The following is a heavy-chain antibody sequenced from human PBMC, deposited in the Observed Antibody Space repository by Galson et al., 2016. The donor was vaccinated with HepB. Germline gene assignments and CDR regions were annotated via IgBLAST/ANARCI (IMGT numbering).Heavy chain of an antibody. CDR2: IYSGGDT. CDR1: GFSVSGSY. Sequence: SLRLSCAASGFSVSGSYMSWVRQAPGKGLEWVSVIYSGGDTFYADSVKGRFTISRDNSKNTLYLQMDSLRAEDTAVYYCAHNNGWYGKGYFDYCGQGTLVTVSS. D-gene: IGHD6-19*01. V-gene: IGHV3-66*01. CDR3: AHNNGWYGKGYFDY. J-gene: IGHJ4*02.